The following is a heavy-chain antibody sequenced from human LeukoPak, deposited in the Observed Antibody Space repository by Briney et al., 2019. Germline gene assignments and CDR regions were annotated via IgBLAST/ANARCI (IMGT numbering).Heavy chain of an antibody. CDR3: ARDLGY. J-gene: IGHJ4*02. CDR1: GGSISSSSYY. CDR2: ISYSGST. V-gene: IGHV4-39*07. Sequence: SETLSLTCTVSGGSISSSSYYWGWIRQPPGKGLEWIGSISYSGSTNYNPSLKSRVTISVATSKNQVSLRLSSVTAADTAVYYCARDLGYWGQGTLVTVSS.